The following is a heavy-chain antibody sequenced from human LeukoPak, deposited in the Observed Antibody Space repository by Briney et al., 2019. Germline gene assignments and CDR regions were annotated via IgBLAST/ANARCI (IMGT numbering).Heavy chain of an antibody. V-gene: IGHV4-34*01. Sequence: SETLSLTCAVYGGSFSGYYWSWIRQPPGKGLEWIGEINHSGSTNYNPSLKSRVTISVDTSKNQFSLKLSSVTAADTAVYYCARHEGKRLGESSHYYYYYYMDVWGKGTTVTVSS. J-gene: IGHJ6*03. CDR1: GGSFSGYY. CDR2: INHSGST. CDR3: ARHEGKRLGESSHYYYYYYMDV. D-gene: IGHD3-16*01.